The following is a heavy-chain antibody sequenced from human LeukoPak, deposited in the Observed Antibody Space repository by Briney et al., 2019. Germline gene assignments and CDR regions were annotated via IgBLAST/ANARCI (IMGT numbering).Heavy chain of an antibody. J-gene: IGHJ4*02. CDR3: ARGGWYVGFDF. V-gene: IGHV3-48*03. Sequence: SGGSLRLSCAASGFTFSSYEMNWVRQAPGKGLEGVSYISTSGSNKYYADSVKGRFTISRDNAKNSLYVQMNSLRAEDTAVYHCARGGWYVGFDFWGQGTLVTVSS. CDR2: ISTSGSNK. CDR1: GFTFSSYE. D-gene: IGHD6-19*01.